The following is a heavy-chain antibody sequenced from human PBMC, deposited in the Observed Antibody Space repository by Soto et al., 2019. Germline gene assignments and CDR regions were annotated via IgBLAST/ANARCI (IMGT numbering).Heavy chain of an antibody. Sequence: SQTLSLPCAISGDSVSSNSAAWNWIRQSPSRGLEWLGRTYYRSKWYNDYAASVKSRITINPDTSKNQFSLQLNSVTPEDTAVYYCATARRRYSSSWYDYWGQGTLVTVSS. CDR3: ATARRRYSSSWYDY. D-gene: IGHD6-13*01. V-gene: IGHV6-1*01. CDR1: GDSVSSNSAA. J-gene: IGHJ4*02. CDR2: TYYRSKWYN.